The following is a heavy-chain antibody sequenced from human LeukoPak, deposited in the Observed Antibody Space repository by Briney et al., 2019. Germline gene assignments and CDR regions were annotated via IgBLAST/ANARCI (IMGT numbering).Heavy chain of an antibody. J-gene: IGHJ5*02. D-gene: IGHD3-22*01. CDR2: ISAYNGNT. Sequence: GASVKVSCKASGYTFTSYGISWVRQAPGQGLEWMGWISAYNGNTNYAQKLQGRVTMTTDTSTSTAYMELSSLRSEDTAVYYCARAAITMIVVPCGPWGQGTLVTVSS. CDR1: GYTFTSYG. V-gene: IGHV1-18*01. CDR3: ARAAITMIVVPCGP.